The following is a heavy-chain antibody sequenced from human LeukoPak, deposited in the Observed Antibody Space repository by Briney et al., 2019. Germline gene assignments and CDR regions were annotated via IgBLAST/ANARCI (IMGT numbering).Heavy chain of an antibody. D-gene: IGHD3-3*01. CDR3: ARAPTLYYDFWSGYSGGGWFDP. Sequence: PSETLSLTCTVSGGSISSYYWSWIRQPPGKGLEWIGYIYYSGSTNYNPSLKSRVTISVDTSKNQFSLKLSSVTAADTAVYYCARAPTLYYDFWSGYSGGGWFDPRGQGTLVTVSP. V-gene: IGHV4-59*01. CDR1: GGSISSYY. J-gene: IGHJ5*02. CDR2: IYYSGST.